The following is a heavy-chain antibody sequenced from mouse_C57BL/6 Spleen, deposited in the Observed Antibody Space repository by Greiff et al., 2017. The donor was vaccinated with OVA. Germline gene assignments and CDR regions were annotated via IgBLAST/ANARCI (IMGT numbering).Heavy chain of an antibody. V-gene: IGHV1-69*01. J-gene: IGHJ2*01. CDR2: IDPSDSYT. Sequence: QVQLQQPGAELVMPGASVKLSCKASGYTFTSSWMHWVKQRPGQGLEWIGEIDPSDSYTNYNQKFKGKSTLTVDKSSSTAYMQLSSLTSEDSAVYYCARSLLLIQKKRNYFDYWGQGTTLTVSS. CDR3: ARSLLLIQKKRNYFDY. CDR1: GYTFTSSW. D-gene: IGHD1-1*01.